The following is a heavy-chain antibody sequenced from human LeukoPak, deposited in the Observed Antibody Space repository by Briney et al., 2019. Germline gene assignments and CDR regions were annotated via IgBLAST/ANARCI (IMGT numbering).Heavy chain of an antibody. D-gene: IGHD3-9*01. CDR2: INHSGST. J-gene: IGHJ4*02. CDR3: ARDLGTYDILTGYDY. V-gene: IGHV4-34*01. Sequence: SETLSLTCAVYGGSFSGYYWSWIRQPPGKGLEWIGEINHSGSTNYNPSLKSRVTISVDTSKNQFSLKLSSVTAADTAVYYCARDLGTYDILTGYDYWGQGTLVTVSS. CDR1: GGSFSGYY.